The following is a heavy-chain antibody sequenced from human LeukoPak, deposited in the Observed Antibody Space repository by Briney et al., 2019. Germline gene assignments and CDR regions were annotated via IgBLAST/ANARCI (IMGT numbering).Heavy chain of an antibody. V-gene: IGHV4-34*01. CDR2: INHSGST. J-gene: IGHJ4*02. Sequence: SETLSLTCAVYGESFSGYYWSWIRQPPGKGLEWIGEINHSGSTNYNPSLKSRVTISVDPSKNQFSLKLSSVTAADTAVYYCARIGVSSGWAFDYWGQGTLVTVSS. D-gene: IGHD6-19*01. CDR1: GESFSGYY. CDR3: ARIGVSSGWAFDY.